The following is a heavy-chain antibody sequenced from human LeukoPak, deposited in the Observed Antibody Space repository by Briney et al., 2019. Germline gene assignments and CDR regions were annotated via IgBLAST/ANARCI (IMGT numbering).Heavy chain of an antibody. CDR2: INPNSGGT. Sequence: ASVKVSCKASGYTFTGHYMHWVRQAPGQGLEWMGWINPNSGGTNYAQKFQGRVTMTRDTSISTAYMELSRLRSDDTAVYYCAREVGTESGYWGQGTLVTVSS. CDR3: AREVGTESGY. D-gene: IGHD2-21*02. V-gene: IGHV1-2*02. CDR1: GYTFTGHY. J-gene: IGHJ4*02.